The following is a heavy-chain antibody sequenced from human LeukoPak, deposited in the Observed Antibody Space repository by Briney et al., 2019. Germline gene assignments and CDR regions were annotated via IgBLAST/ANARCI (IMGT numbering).Heavy chain of an antibody. V-gene: IGHV4-59*01. CDR2: IYYSGST. J-gene: IGHJ6*02. CDR1: GGSISSYY. D-gene: IGHD4-17*01. Sequence: SETPSLTCTVSGGSISSYYWSWIRQPPGKGLEWIGYIYYSGSTNYNPSLKSRVTISVDTSKNQFSLKLSSVTAADTAVYYCARDPSDYGGYYYYGMDVWGQGTTVTVSS. CDR3: ARDPSDYGGYYYYGMDV.